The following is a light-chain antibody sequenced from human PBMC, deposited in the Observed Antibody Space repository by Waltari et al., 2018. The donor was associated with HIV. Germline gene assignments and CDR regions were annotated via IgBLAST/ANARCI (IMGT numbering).Light chain of an antibody. J-gene: IGKJ3*01. CDR1: HGIIIY. CDR3: QQLNVYPT. V-gene: IGKV1-9*01. Sequence: IQLTQSPSFLSASEVDRVTITSRASHGIIIYLAWYQQKLGKAPKLLYYGASTVPGGVPTRFSGSGSGTEFTLTISSVQPEDFATYYCQQLNVYPTFGPGTKVEFK. CDR2: GAS.